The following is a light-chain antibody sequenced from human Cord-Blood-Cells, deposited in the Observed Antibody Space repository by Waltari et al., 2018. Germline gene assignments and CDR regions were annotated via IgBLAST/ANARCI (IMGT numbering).Light chain of an antibody. CDR2: GAS. J-gene: IGKJ3*01. CDR3: QQYNNWPPLT. V-gene: IGKV3-15*01. Sequence: EIVMTQSPATLSVSPGERATLSCRASQSVSSNLAWYQQKPGQAPRLLIYGASTRATGIPTRFSGSGSVTEFTLTISSLQSEDFAVYYGQQYNNWPPLTFGPGTKVDIK. CDR1: QSVSSN.